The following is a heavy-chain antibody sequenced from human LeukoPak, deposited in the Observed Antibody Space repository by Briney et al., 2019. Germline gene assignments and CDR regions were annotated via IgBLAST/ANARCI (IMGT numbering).Heavy chain of an antibody. D-gene: IGHD2-21*02. J-gene: IGHJ4*02. CDR1: GFTFSSYG. CDR3: AEVQYCGGDCYPYFDY. V-gene: IGHV3-30*18. Sequence: GGSLRPSCAASGFTFSSYGMYCVRQAPGKGLEWVAIISYDGSNKYYADSVKGRFTISRDNSKNTLYLQMNSLRAEDTAVYYCAEVQYCGGDCYPYFDYWGQGTLVTVSS. CDR2: ISYDGSNK.